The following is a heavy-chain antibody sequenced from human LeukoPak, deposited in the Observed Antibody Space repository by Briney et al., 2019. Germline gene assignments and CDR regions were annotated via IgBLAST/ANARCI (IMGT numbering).Heavy chain of an antibody. V-gene: IGHV3-23*01. CDR3: AKGRYTSGWYLDY. CDR2: ISGSGAST. Sequence: GGSLRLSCAASGFTLSSSGMSWVRQAPGKGLEWVSGISGSGASTYYADSVKGRFTISRDNSKNTLYLQMNSLRAEDTAVYYCAKGRYTSGWYLDYWGQGTLVTVSS. CDR1: GFTLSSSG. J-gene: IGHJ4*02. D-gene: IGHD6-19*01.